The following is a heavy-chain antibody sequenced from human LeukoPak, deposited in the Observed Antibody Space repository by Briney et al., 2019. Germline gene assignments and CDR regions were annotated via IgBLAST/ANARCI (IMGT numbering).Heavy chain of an antibody. V-gene: IGHV3-7*01. CDR3: ASGHEYGWYQDH. Sequence: GGSLRLSCAASRFTFISYWMSWVRQAPGKGLEWVANIKQDGSEKYYVDSVKGRFTISRDNAKNSLYLQMSSLRVEDTAAYYCASGHEYGWYQDHWGQGTLVTVSS. CDR2: IKQDGSEK. CDR1: RFTFISYW. D-gene: IGHD6-19*01. J-gene: IGHJ4*02.